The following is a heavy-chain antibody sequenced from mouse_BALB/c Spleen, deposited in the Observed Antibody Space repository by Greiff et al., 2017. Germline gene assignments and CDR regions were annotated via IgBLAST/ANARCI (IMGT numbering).Heavy chain of an antibody. CDR1: GFSFTGYG. J-gene: IGHJ4*01. Sequence: QVQLQQSGPGLVAPSQTLSITCTVSGFSFTGYGVNWVRQPPGKGLEWLGMIWGDGSTDYNSALKSSMSISKDNSKSQVFLNMNSLQTDDTARYYCARDTTGNAMDDWGQGTSVTVSS. V-gene: IGHV2-6-7*01. CDR3: ARDTTGNAMDD. CDR2: IWGDGST. D-gene: IGHD1-1*01.